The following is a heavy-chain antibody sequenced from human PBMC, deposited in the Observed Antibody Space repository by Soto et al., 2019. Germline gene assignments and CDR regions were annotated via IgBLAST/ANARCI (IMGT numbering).Heavy chain of an antibody. D-gene: IGHD3-16*01. V-gene: IGHV4-38-2*02. J-gene: IGHJ5*02. CDR1: GYSISSGYY. CDR3: VREAKGGGVTDNWFDP. Sequence: SETLSLTCPLTGYSISSGYYWGWIRQPPGKGLEGIGSIYHSGSTYYNPSLKSRFTISVDTSKNQFSLKLNSVTAAVTAVYYCVREAKGGGVTDNWFDPWGRGTLVTVSS. CDR2: IYHSGST.